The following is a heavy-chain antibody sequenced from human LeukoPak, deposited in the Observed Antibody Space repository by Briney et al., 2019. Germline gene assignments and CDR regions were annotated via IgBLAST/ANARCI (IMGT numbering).Heavy chain of an antibody. CDR1: GASLSSDY. Sequence: SETLSLTCTVSGASLSSDYWSWIRQPPGKELEWIGYIYTSGTTGYNPCLKSQVHMSVDTSKNPVSQTLNSVTTAETGVYYCARLLTTGGNWYSGLWGRGTLVTVSS. CDR3: ARLLTTGGNWYSGL. D-gene: IGHD4-11*01. V-gene: IGHV4-4*09. J-gene: IGHJ2*01. CDR2: IYTSGTT.